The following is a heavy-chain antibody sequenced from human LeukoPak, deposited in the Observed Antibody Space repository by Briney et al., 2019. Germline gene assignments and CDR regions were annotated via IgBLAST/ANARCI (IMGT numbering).Heavy chain of an antibody. CDR2: INWNGGST. Sequence: GGSLRLSCAASGFTFSSYSMNWVRQAPGKGLEWVSGINWNGGSTGYADSVKGRFTISRDNAKNSLYLQMNSLRAEDTALYYCAREWGTKANYAFDIWGQGTMVTVSS. CDR1: GFTFSSYS. V-gene: IGHV3-20*04. CDR3: AREWGTKANYAFDI. J-gene: IGHJ3*02. D-gene: IGHD1-26*01.